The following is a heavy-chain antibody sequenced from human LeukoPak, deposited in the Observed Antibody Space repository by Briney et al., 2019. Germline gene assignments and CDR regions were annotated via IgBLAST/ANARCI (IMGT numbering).Heavy chain of an antibody. CDR3: ARVSYRWVYDAFDI. J-gene: IGHJ3*02. V-gene: IGHV3-11*01. D-gene: IGHD1-26*01. Sequence: GGSLRLSCAASGFTFSDYYMSWIRQAPGKGLEWVSYISSSGSTIYYADSVKGRFTISRDNAKNSLYLQMNSLRAEDTAVYYCARVSYRWVYDAFDIWGQGTMVTVSS. CDR1: GFTFSDYY. CDR2: ISSSGSTI.